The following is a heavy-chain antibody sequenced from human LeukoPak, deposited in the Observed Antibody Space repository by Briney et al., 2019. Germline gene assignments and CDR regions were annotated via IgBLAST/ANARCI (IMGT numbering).Heavy chain of an antibody. Sequence: PSETLSLTCTVSGGSISSYYWSWIRQPPGKGLEWIGYIYYSGSTNYNPSLKSRVTISVDTSKNQFSLKLSSVTAADTAVYYCARGNAADYDFWSGYYTGRNWFDPWGQGTLVTVSS. CDR3: ARGNAADYDFWSGYYTGRNWFDP. CDR2: IYYSGST. CDR1: GGSISSYY. V-gene: IGHV4-59*01. J-gene: IGHJ5*02. D-gene: IGHD3-3*01.